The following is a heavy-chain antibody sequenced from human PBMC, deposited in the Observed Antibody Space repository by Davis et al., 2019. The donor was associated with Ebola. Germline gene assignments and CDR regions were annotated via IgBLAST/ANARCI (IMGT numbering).Heavy chain of an antibody. J-gene: IGHJ5*02. CDR1: GYTFTSYG. D-gene: IGHD3-10*01. CDR3: AISGVFLWFGESGDNWFDP. CDR2: ISAYNGNT. Sequence: ASVKVSCKAFGYTFTSYGISWVRQAPGQGLEWMGWISAYNGNTNYAQKFQGRATITRDTSASTAYMELSSLRSEDTAVYYCAISGVFLWFGESGDNWFDPWGQGTLVTVSS. V-gene: IGHV1-18*01.